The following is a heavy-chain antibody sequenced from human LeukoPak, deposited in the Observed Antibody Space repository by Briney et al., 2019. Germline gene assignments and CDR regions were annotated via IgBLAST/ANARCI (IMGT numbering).Heavy chain of an antibody. J-gene: IGHJ4*02. CDR3: VKDSHFAMACSGGSCSFDY. D-gene: IGHD2-15*01. CDR2: ISSNGGST. Sequence: GGSVRLSCSASGFTFSGYAMHWVRQAPGKGLEYVSDISSNGGSTYYADSVKGRFTIFRDNSKSTLYLQMSSMRAEDTAVYYCVKDSHFAMACSGGSCSFDYWGQATVDTVSS. V-gene: IGHV3-64D*06. CDR1: GFTFSGYA.